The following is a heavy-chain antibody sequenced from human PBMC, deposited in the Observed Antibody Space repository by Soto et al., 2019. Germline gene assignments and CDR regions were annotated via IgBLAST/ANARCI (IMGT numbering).Heavy chain of an antibody. CDR2: ISYSGIT. Sequence: QVQLQESGPGLVKPSQTLSLTCTVSGGSISSGDYYWSWIRQPPGKGLEWIGYISYSGITYYNPSLKSRVTISVHTSKNQFSLKLSSVTAADTAVYYCARAGDYGDLDYWGQGTLVTVSS. V-gene: IGHV4-30-4*01. D-gene: IGHD4-17*01. CDR3: ARAGDYGDLDY. J-gene: IGHJ4*02. CDR1: GGSISSGDYY.